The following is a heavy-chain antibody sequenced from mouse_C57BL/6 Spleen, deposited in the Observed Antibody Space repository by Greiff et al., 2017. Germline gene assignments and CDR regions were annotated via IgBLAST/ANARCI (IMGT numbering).Heavy chain of an antibody. V-gene: IGHV3-6*01. CDR1: GYSITSGYY. J-gene: IGHJ3*01. CDR2: ISYDGSN. Sequence: EVQLVESGPGLVKPSQSLSITCSVTGYSITSGYYWNWIRQFPGNKLEWMGYISYDGSNNYNPSLKNRISITRDTSKNQFFLKLNSVTTEDTATYYCARDGPWFAYWGQGTLVTVSA. CDR3: ARDGPWFAY.